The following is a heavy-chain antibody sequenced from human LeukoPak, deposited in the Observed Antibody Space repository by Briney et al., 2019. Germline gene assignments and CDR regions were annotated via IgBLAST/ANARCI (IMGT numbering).Heavy chain of an antibody. J-gene: IGHJ4*02. Sequence: GGSLRLSCAASGFTFSSYAMHWVRQAPGKGLECGAVISYDGSNKYYADSVKGRFTISRDNSKNTLYLQMNSLRAEDTAVYYCAREGLRYFDEAFDYWGQGTLVTVSS. D-gene: IGHD3-9*01. CDR3: AREGLRYFDEAFDY. CDR1: GFTFSSYA. V-gene: IGHV3-30-3*01. CDR2: ISYDGSNK.